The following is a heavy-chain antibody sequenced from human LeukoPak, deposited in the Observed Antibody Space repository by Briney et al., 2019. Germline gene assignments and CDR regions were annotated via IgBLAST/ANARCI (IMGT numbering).Heavy chain of an antibody. CDR3: ARAGGPAVTTYYFDY. J-gene: IGHJ4*02. CDR2: MNPNSGNT. CDR1: GYTFTRYE. Sequence: ASVKVSCKASGYTFTRYEINWVRQATGQGLEWMGWMNPNSGNTGYAQKFQGRVTITRNTSISTAYMELSSLRSEDTAVYYCARAGGPAVTTYYFDYWGQGTLVTVSS. D-gene: IGHD4-17*01. V-gene: IGHV1-8*03.